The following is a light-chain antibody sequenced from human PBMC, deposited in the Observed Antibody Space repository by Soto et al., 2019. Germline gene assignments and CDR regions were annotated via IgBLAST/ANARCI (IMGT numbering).Light chain of an antibody. V-gene: IGKV1-5*03. CDR2: KAS. CDR1: QSISSW. J-gene: IGKJ1*01. Sequence: DIQMTQSPSTLSASVGDRVTITCRASQSISSWLAWYQQKPGKAPNLLIYKASSLESGVPSRVSGSRSGTEFTLTISSLQPDDFATYNCQQYNTYSRTFGQGTKVEI. CDR3: QQYNTYSRT.